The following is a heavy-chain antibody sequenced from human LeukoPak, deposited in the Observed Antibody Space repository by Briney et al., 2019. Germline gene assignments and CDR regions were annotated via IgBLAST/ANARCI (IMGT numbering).Heavy chain of an antibody. CDR3: AKAYDFWSGYRLYYYGMDV. CDR2: ISDSGDST. CDR1: GFIFSNYG. Sequence: GGSLRLSCAASGFIFSNYGMNWVRQAPGKGLEWVSYISDSGDSTDYADSVKGRFTISRDNSKNTLYLQMNSLRAEDTAVYYCAKAYDFWSGYRLYYYGMDVWGQGTTVTVSS. V-gene: IGHV3-23*01. J-gene: IGHJ6*02. D-gene: IGHD3-3*01.